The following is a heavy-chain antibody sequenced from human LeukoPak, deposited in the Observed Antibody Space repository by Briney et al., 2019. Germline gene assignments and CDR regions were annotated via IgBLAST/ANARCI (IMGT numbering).Heavy chain of an antibody. V-gene: IGHV3-21*01. CDR3: ARPPPNYDILTGYYRDGYYHMDV. CDR2: ISSSSSYI. D-gene: IGHD3-9*01. CDR1: GFTFSSYS. J-gene: IGHJ6*03. Sequence: GGSLRLSCAASGFTFSSYSMNWVRQAPGKGLEWVSSISSSSSYIYYADSVKGRFTISRDNAKNSLYLQMNSLRAEDTAVYYCARPPPNYDILTGYYRDGYYHMDVWGKGTTVTISS.